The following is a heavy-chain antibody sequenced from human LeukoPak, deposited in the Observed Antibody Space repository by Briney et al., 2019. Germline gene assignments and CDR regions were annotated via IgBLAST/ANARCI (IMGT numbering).Heavy chain of an antibody. Sequence: SVKVSCKASGDTFSSYAISWVRQAPGQGLEWMGGIIPIFGTANYAQKFQGRVTITTDESTSTAYMELSSLRSEDTAVYYCASTSGPHYYDSSGYYGAFDIWGQGTMVTVSS. CDR1: GDTFSSYA. V-gene: IGHV1-69*05. CDR2: IIPIFGTA. CDR3: ASTSGPHYYDSSGYYGAFDI. D-gene: IGHD3-22*01. J-gene: IGHJ3*02.